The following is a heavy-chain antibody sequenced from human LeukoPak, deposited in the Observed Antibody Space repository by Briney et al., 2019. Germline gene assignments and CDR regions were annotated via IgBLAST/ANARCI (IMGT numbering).Heavy chain of an antibody. CDR2: MNPNSGNA. Sequence: GASVKVSCKASGHTFTSYDINWVRQATGQGLEWMGWMNPNSGNAGYAQKFQGRVTMTRNTSISTAYMELSGLRSEDTAVYYCARGLSSGWYSDYWGQGTLVTVSS. J-gene: IGHJ4*02. CDR3: ARGLSSGWYSDY. CDR1: GHTFTSYD. V-gene: IGHV1-8*01. D-gene: IGHD6-19*01.